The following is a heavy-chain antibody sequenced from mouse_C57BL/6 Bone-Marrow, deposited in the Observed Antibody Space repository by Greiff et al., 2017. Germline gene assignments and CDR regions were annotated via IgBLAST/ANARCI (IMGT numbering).Heavy chain of an antibody. CDR2: IDPSDSYT. V-gene: IGHV1-69*01. D-gene: IGHD1-3*01. CDR3: AREWYDYVDY. J-gene: IGHJ2*01. Sequence: VQLQQPGAELVMPGASVKLSCKASGYTFTSYWMHWVKQRPGQGLEWIGEIDPSDSYTNYNQKFKGKSTLTVDKSSSPAYMQLSSLTSEDSAVYYCAREWYDYVDYWGQGTTLTVSS. CDR1: GYTFTSYW.